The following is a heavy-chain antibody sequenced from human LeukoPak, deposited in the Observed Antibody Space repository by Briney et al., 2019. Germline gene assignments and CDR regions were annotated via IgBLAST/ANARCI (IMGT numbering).Heavy chain of an antibody. CDR2: ITPFNGNT. D-gene: IGHD6-19*01. V-gene: IGHV1-45*02. J-gene: IGHJ3*02. CDR3: ASGSGWSDAFDI. Sequence: GSSVKVSCKASGYTFTYRYLHWVRQAPGQALEWMGWITPFNGNTNYAQKFQDRVTITRDRSMCTAYMELSSLRSEDTAMYYCASGSGWSDAFDIWGQGTMVTVSS. CDR1: GYTFTYRY.